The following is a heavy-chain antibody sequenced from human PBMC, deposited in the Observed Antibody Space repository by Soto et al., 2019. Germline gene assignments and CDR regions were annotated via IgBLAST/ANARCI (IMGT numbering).Heavy chain of an antibody. V-gene: IGHV1-3*01. CDR2: INAGNGNT. Sequence: ASVKVSCTASGYTFTSYAMHWVRQAPGQRLELMGWINAGNGNTKYSQKFQGRVTITRDTSASTAYMELSSLRSEDTAVYYCARDVYSGYDPNFDYWGQGTLVTVYS. CDR3: ARDVYSGYDPNFDY. D-gene: IGHD5-12*01. CDR1: GYTFTSYA. J-gene: IGHJ4*02.